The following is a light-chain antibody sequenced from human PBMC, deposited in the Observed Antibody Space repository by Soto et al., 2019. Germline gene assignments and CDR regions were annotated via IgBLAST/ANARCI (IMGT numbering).Light chain of an antibody. CDR2: GAS. CDR1: ENVMTY. CDR3: QQSYTTPLT. J-gene: IGKJ3*01. V-gene: IGKV1-39*01. Sequence: DIQMTQSPSSLSASVGDRVTMTCRASENVMTYLNWYQQKSGKAPKLLIYGASSLQGGVPSRFSGTGSGTNFSLTISAVQPEDYAIYHCQQSYTTPLTFGPGTKVDFK.